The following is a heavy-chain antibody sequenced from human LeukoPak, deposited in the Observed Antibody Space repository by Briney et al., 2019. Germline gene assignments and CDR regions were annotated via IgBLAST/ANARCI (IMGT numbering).Heavy chain of an antibody. Sequence: GGSLRLSCAASGFSFSSRNMDWVRQAPGKGLEWVSYISASTSSIYYADSVKGRFTISRDIGKNSLYLQMNSLRAEDTAVYYCAASSGSGNYAYYFDYWGQGTLVTVSS. CDR3: AASSGSGNYAYYFDY. D-gene: IGHD3-22*01. CDR2: ISASTSSI. J-gene: IGHJ4*02. CDR1: GFSFSSRN. V-gene: IGHV3-48*04.